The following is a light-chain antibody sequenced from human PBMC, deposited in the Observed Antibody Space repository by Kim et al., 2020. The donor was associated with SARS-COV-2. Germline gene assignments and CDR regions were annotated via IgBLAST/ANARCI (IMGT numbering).Light chain of an antibody. CDR1: RSVTSNY. J-gene: IGKJ5*01. Sequence: EIVLTQSPGTLSLSPGERATLSCRASRSVTSNYLAWYRQKPGQAPRLLIYIASTRATGIPDRFSGSGSGTEFTLTISRLEPEHFAVYYCQQYGSPPSTFGQGTRLEIK. CDR3: QQYGSPPST. V-gene: IGKV3-20*01. CDR2: IAS.